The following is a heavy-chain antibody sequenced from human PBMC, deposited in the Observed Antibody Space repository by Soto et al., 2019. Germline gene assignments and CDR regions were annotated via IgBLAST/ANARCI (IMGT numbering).Heavy chain of an antibody. CDR2: INTANGYT. V-gene: IGHV1-3*04. CDR3: VRGSSSATPFYVGL. Sequence: QVQVVQSGAEVKKPGASVKVSCKASGYTFTSYAMHWVRQAPGHRLEWMGWINTANGYTKYSQMFQGRVTIARDTSASTAYLELSSLSSEDTAVYYCVRGSSSATPFYVGLRGRGTLVTVSS. D-gene: IGHD3-10*01. CDR1: GYTFTSYA. J-gene: IGHJ2*01.